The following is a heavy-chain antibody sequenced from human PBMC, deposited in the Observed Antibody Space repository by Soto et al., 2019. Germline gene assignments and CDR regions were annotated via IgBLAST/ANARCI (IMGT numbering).Heavy chain of an antibody. V-gene: IGHV3-7*01. D-gene: IGHD2-2*01. Sequence: GGSLRLSCAASGFTFSSYWMSWVRQAPGKGLEWVANIKQDGSEKYYVDSVKGRFTISRDNAKNSLYLQMNSLRAEDTAVYYCAREGGVCSSTSCPNTRSYYYMDVWGKGTTVTVSS. CDR2: IKQDGSEK. J-gene: IGHJ6*03. CDR1: GFTFSSYW. CDR3: AREGGVCSSTSCPNTRSYYYMDV.